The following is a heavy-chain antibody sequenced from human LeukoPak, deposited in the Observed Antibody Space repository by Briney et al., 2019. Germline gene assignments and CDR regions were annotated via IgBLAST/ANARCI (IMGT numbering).Heavy chain of an antibody. J-gene: IGHJ3*02. V-gene: IGHV3-23*01. CDR2: ISGSGSGT. CDR1: GFTFSDYY. Sequence: GGSLRLSCAASGFTFSDYYMTWIRQAPGKGLEWVSAISGSGSGTYYAGSVKGRFTISRDNSKDTLYLQMNSLSAEDTAVYYCAKKGGDYGGHAFDIWGQGTMVTVSS. CDR3: AKKGGDYGGHAFDI. D-gene: IGHD4-23*01.